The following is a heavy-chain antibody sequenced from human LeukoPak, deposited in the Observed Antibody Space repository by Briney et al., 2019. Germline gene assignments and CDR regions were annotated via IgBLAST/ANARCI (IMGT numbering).Heavy chain of an antibody. Sequence: SETLSLTCTVSGGSISSGGYYWSWIRQHPGKGLGWIGYIYYSGSTYYNPSLKSRVTISVDTSKNQFSLKLSSVTAADTAVYYCASQAPPTYYYDSSGYPNYWGQGTLVTVSS. J-gene: IGHJ4*02. D-gene: IGHD3-22*01. CDR3: ASQAPPTYYYDSSGYPNY. CDR2: IYYSGST. CDR1: GGSISSGGYY. V-gene: IGHV4-31*03.